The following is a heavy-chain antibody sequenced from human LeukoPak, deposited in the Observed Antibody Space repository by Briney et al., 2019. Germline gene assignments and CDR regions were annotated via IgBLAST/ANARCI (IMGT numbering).Heavy chain of an antibody. CDR2: IYTSGRT. CDR3: ARHVAMVRGEDY. CDR1: GGSISSSY. Sequence: DPSETLSLTCTVSGGSISSSYWSWIRQPAGKGLEWIGRIYTSGRTNFNPSLKSRVTISVDTSKNQFSLKLSSVTAADTAVYCCARHVAMVRGEDYWGQGTLVTVSS. J-gene: IGHJ4*02. V-gene: IGHV4-4*07. D-gene: IGHD5-18*01.